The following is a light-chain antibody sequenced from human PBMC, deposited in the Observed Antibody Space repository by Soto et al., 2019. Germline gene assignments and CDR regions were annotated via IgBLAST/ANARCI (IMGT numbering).Light chain of an antibody. Sequence: AIKLTQSPPSLYASVGDRVTITCAASQAIRTALGWYQQKPGKVPKLLMYAASILQSGVPSRFSGSVSGTDVTLTISSLKKEDCSTYYCQQSITYTITFGQGTRLENK. V-gene: IGKV1-6*01. J-gene: IGKJ5*01. CDR2: AAS. CDR1: QAIRTA. CDR3: QQSITYTIT.